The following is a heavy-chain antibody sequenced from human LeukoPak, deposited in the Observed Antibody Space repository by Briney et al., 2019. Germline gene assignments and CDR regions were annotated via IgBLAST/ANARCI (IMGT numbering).Heavy chain of an antibody. V-gene: IGHV3-64D*06. Sequence: PGGSLRLSCSASGFRFTSFAMQWVRQAPGKGLEFVSAINNNGRAIYYADSVEGRFIISRDNSKNMVYLQMSSLRPEDTAVYHCVNDYGEGYFDCWGQGTLVTVSS. CDR2: INNNGRAI. J-gene: IGHJ4*02. CDR3: VNDYGEGYFDC. CDR1: GFRFTSFA. D-gene: IGHD4/OR15-4a*01.